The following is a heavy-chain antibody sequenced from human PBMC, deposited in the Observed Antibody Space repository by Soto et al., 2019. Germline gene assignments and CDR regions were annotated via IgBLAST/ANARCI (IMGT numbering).Heavy chain of an antibody. J-gene: IGHJ1*01. D-gene: IGHD3-10*01. CDR2: ISGTSNTI. CDR1: GFTFNDYY. V-gene: IGHV3-11*01. CDR3: AREGNRFQH. Sequence: QVRLVESGGGLVKPGGSLRLSCPASGFTFNDYYVSWIRQAPGKGLEWLSYISGTSNTIYYADSVKGRFTISRDNAKNSLYLQMNSLRAEDTAVYYCAREGNRFQHWGQGTLVTVSS.